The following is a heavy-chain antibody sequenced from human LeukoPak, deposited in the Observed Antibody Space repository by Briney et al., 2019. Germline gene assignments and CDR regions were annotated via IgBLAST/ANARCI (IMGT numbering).Heavy chain of an antibody. CDR1: AFIFSDYA. Sequence: GRSLKLSCAASAFIFSDYAMHWVRQAPGKGLEWVAVILSDGTSKYYADSVKGRFTISRDNSKNTLYLQMSSLRTDDTALYFCARDPLSSSSFDLWGQGTLVTVSS. V-gene: IGHV3-30*04. J-gene: IGHJ4*02. CDR2: ILSDGTSK. D-gene: IGHD6-13*01. CDR3: ARDPLSSSSFDL.